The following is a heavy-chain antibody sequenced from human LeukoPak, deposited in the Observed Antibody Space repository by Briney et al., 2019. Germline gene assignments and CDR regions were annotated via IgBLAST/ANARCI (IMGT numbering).Heavy chain of an antibody. CDR2: ISYDGSNK. J-gene: IGHJ4*02. Sequence: GKSLRLSCAASGFTFSSYAVHWVRQAPGKGLEWVAVISYDGSNKYYAESVKGRFTISRDNSKNTLYVQMNSLRTEDTAVYYCAKDGGGTDFDYWGQGTLVTVSS. CDR1: GFTFSSYA. CDR3: AKDGGGTDFDY. V-gene: IGHV3-30*04. D-gene: IGHD1-26*01.